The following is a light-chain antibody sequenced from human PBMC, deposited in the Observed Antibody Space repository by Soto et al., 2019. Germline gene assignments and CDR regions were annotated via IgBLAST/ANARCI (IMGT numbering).Light chain of an antibody. V-gene: IGKV3-11*01. CDR2: DAS. Sequence: EIVLTQSPATLSLSPGERATLSCRASQSVSSYLAWYQQKPGQAPRLLIYDASNRATGIPARFSGSGSGTDFTLTITNLQPGDFATYFCQQSYTAPHFGQGTKLVIK. CDR3: QQSYTAPH. CDR1: QSVSSY. J-gene: IGKJ2*01.